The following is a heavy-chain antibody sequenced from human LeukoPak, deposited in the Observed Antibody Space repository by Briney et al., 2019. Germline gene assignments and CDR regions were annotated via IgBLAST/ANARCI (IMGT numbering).Heavy chain of an antibody. Sequence: NSSETLSLTCTASGVSISSYFWSWIRQPPGKGLEWIGYIYYSGSTNYNPSLKSRVTISVDTSKNQFSLKLSSVTAADTAVYYCARLPGATSNVDYWGQGTLVTVSS. V-gene: IGHV4-59*08. CDR1: GVSISSYF. CDR3: ARLPGATSNVDY. J-gene: IGHJ4*02. D-gene: IGHD1-26*01. CDR2: IYYSGST.